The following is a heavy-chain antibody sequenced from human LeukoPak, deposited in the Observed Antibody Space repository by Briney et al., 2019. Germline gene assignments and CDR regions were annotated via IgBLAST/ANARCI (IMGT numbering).Heavy chain of an antibody. CDR3: ARVPDRSGYYYYFDY. CDR1: GDSISSRY. V-gene: IGHV4-59*11. CDR2: LSYSGGT. D-gene: IGHD3-22*01. J-gene: IGHJ4*02. Sequence: PSETLSLICTLSGDSISSRYWSWIRQPPGKGLVWIGYLSYSGGTNYNPSLKSRVTISADTSKNQFSLRLSSVTAADTAVYYCARVPDRSGYYYYFDYWGQGILVTVSS.